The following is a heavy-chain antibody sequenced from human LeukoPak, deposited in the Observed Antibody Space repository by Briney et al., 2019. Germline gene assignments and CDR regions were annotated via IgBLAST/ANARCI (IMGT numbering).Heavy chain of an antibody. CDR2: INPNSGGT. J-gene: IGHJ4*02. CDR1: GYTFTGYY. D-gene: IGHD3-9*01. Sequence: ASVKVSCKASGYTFTGYYMHWVRQAPGQGLEWMGWINPNSGGTNYAQKFQGRVTVTRDTSISTAYMELSRLRSDDTAVYYCARGSQLRYFDWLLFGGASDYWGQGTLVTVSS. CDR3: ARGSQLRYFDWLLFGGASDY. V-gene: IGHV1-2*02.